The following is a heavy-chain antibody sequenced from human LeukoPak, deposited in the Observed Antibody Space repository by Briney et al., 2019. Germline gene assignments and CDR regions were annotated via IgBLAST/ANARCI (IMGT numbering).Heavy chain of an antibody. Sequence: GGSLRLSCSASGFPFSHYWMTWGCQAPGKGLEWVVDINQDESEKYYVDSVKGRFTISRDNARNSLYLQMNSPRAEDTAVYFCVRAAGALNFWGQGTLVTVSS. CDR2: INQDESEK. CDR1: GFPFSHYW. J-gene: IGHJ4*02. D-gene: IGHD6-19*01. V-gene: IGHV3-7*04. CDR3: VRAAGALNF.